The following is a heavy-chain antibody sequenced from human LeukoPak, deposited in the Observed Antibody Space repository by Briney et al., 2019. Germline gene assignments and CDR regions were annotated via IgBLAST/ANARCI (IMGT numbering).Heavy chain of an antibody. V-gene: IGHV3-7*01. D-gene: IGHD5-12*01. Sequence: PGGSLRLSCAASGFTFSSYWMSWVRQAPGKALEWVANIKQDGSEKYYVDSVKGRFTISRDNAKNSLYLQMNSLRAEDTAVYYCAREMLRLGAYFDYWGQGTLVTVSS. CDR2: IKQDGSEK. J-gene: IGHJ4*02. CDR3: AREMLRLGAYFDY. CDR1: GFTFSSYW.